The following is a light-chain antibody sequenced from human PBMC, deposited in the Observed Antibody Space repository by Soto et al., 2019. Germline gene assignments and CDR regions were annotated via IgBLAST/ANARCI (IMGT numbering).Light chain of an antibody. CDR3: QQRSNWPPALT. J-gene: IGKJ4*01. V-gene: IGKV3-11*01. Sequence: EIVLTQSPATLSFSPGERATLSCRASQRVSSYLAWYQQKPGQAPRLLIYDASNRATGIPARFSGSGSGTDFTLTISSLEPEDFAVYYCQQRSNWPPALTIGGRTKLDIK. CDR2: DAS. CDR1: QRVSSY.